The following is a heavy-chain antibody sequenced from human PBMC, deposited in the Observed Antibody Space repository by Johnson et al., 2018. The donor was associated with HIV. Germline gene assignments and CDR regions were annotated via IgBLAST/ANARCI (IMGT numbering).Heavy chain of an antibody. J-gene: IGHJ3*02. CDR3: ARSKLQFLAPDAFDI. D-gene: IGHD5-24*01. CDR1: GFTFSSYG. CDR2: IYSGGDT. Sequence: QVQLVESGGGVVQPGGSLRLSCAASGFTFSSYGMNWVRQAPGKGLEWVSIIYSGGDTNYADSVKGRFTISRDSSINALYLQIDTLRVEDTAVYYCARSKLQFLAPDAFDIWGQGTMVTVSS. V-gene: IGHV3-NL1*01.